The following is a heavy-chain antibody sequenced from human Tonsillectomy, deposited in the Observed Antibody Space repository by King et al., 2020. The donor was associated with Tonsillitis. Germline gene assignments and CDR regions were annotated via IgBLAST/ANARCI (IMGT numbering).Heavy chain of an antibody. D-gene: IGHD2-15*01. CDR2: ISSSSTYI. CDR1: GFTFSTYT. CDR3: ARGGTSGLVAYYNYMDV. J-gene: IGHJ6*03. Sequence: VQLVESGGGLVKPGGSLRLSCAASGFTFSTYTMNWVRQAPGKGLEWVSSISSSSTYIYYADSLKGRFTISRDNAKNSLYLEMNSLGAEDTAVYYCARGGTSGLVAYYNYMDVWGKGTTVTVSS. V-gene: IGHV3-21*01.